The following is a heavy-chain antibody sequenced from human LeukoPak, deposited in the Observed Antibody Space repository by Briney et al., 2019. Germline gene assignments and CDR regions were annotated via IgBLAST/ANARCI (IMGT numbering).Heavy chain of an antibody. V-gene: IGHV3-30-3*01. CDR1: GFTFSSYA. Sequence: PGGSLRLSCAASGFTFSSYAMHWVRQAPGKGLEWVALISYDGSNKYYPDSVKGRFTISRDNAKNSLYLQMNSLRAEDTAVYYCARDGGGGLDYWGQGTLVTVSS. CDR3: ARDGGGGLDY. D-gene: IGHD2-15*01. CDR2: ISYDGSNK. J-gene: IGHJ4*02.